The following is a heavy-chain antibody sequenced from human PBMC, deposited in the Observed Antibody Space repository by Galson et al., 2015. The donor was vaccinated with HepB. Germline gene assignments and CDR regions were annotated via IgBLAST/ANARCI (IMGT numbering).Heavy chain of an antibody. CDR3: ALPTGYCSSTSCYEWFDP. J-gene: IGHJ5*02. D-gene: IGHD2-2*01. CDR1: GYTFTSYG. Sequence: SVKVSCKASGYTFTSYGISWVRQAPGQGLEWMGWISAYNGNTNYAQKLQGRVTMTTDTSTSTAYMELRSLRSDDTAVYYCALPTGYCSSTSCYEWFDPWGQGTLVTVSS. V-gene: IGHV1-18*04. CDR2: ISAYNGNT.